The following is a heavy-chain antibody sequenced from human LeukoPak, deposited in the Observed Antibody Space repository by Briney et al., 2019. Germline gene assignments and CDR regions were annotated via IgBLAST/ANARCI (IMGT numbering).Heavy chain of an antibody. Sequence: ASVKVSCKASGGTFSSYAISWVRQAPGQGLEWMGGIIPIFGTANYAQKFQGRVTITTDESTSTAYMELNSLRSEDTAVYYCARDGGYSSSWYSYWFDPWGQGTLVTVSS. CDR1: GGTFSSYA. CDR2: IIPIFGTA. CDR3: ARDGGYSSSWYSYWFDP. J-gene: IGHJ5*02. V-gene: IGHV1-69*05. D-gene: IGHD6-13*01.